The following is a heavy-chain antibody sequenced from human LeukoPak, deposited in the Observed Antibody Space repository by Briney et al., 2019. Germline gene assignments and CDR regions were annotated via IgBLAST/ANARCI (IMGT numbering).Heavy chain of an antibody. CDR2: IYYSGST. J-gene: IGHJ4*02. CDR3: AENYGNYYFDY. D-gene: IGHD1-7*01. Sequence: PSETLSLTCTVSGGSINSTSNYWGWIRQPPGKGLEWIGSIYYSGSTSYNPSLKSRVTISVDTSKNQFSLKLSSVTAADTAVYFCAENYGNYYFDYWAREPWSPSPQ. CDR1: GGSINSTSNY. V-gene: IGHV4-39*07.